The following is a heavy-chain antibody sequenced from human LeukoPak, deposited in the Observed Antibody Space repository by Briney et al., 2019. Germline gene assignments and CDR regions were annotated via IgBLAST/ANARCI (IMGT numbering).Heavy chain of an antibody. CDR1: GXTFSSHS. CDR3: ARGWFGPDS. D-gene: IGHD3-10*01. J-gene: IGHJ5*01. Sequence: QPGGSLRLSSAASGXTFSSHSMHWVRQAPGKGLVWVSGISNDGTSTTYADSVKGRFTISRDNAKNTLYLQMHSLRAEDTAVYSCARGWFGPDSCGQGTLVTVSS. CDR2: ISNDGTST. V-gene: IGHV3-74*01.